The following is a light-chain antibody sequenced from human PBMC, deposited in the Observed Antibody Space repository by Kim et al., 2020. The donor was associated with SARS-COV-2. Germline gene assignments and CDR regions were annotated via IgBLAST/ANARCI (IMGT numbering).Light chain of an antibody. CDR1: QDISHW. CDR2: KAS. V-gene: IGKV1-5*03. Sequence: TLSASVGDRVSITCRASQDISHWLAWYQQKPGKAPQLLIYKASLLESGVPSRFSGSGSGTEFTLTISSLEPEDSATYYCQQYKGTFGQGTKLEIK. CDR3: QQYKGT. J-gene: IGKJ2*02.